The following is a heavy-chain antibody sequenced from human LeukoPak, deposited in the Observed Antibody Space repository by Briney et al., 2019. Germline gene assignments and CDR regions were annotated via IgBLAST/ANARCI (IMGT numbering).Heavy chain of an antibody. J-gene: IGHJ4*02. V-gene: IGHV4-39*01. CDR1: GGSISSYY. Sequence: SETLSLTCTVSGGSISSYYWGWIRQPPGKGLEWIGSIYYSGSTYYNPSLKSRVTISVDTSKNQFSLKLSSVTAADTAVYYCARRGSSGWYSRGGHDYWGQGTLVTVSS. CDR2: IYYSGST. CDR3: ARRGSSGWYSRGGHDY. D-gene: IGHD6-19*01.